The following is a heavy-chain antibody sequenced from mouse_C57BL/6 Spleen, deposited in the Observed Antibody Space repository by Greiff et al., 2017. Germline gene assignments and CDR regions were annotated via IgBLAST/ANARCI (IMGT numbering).Heavy chain of an antibody. CDR2: INPSSGYT. CDR3: QISLYYYGSSDWYFDV. J-gene: IGHJ1*03. V-gene: IGHV1-4*01. D-gene: IGHD1-1*01. CDR1: GYTFTSYT. Sequence: QVQLQQSGAELARPGASVKMSCKASGYTFTSYTMHWVKQRPGQGLEWIGYINPSSGYTKYNQKFKDKATLTADKSSSTAYMQLSSLTSEDSAVYYWQISLYYYGSSDWYFDVWGTGTTVTVSS.